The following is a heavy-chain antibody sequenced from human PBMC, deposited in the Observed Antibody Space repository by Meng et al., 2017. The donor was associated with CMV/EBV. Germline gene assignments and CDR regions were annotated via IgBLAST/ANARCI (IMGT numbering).Heavy chain of an antibody. J-gene: IGHJ3*02. CDR3: ARDGPNGIAVAGGDI. Sequence: LSLTCAASGFTFSSYSMNWVRQAPGKGLEWVSSISSSSSYIYYADSVKGRFTISRDNAKNTLYLQMNSLRAEDTAVYYCARDGPNGIAVAGGDIWGQGTMVTVSS. CDR1: GFTFSSYS. CDR2: ISSSSSYI. V-gene: IGHV3-21*01. D-gene: IGHD6-19*01.